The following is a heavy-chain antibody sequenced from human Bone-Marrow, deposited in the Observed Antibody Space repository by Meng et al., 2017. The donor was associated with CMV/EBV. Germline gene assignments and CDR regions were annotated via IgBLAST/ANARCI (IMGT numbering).Heavy chain of an antibody. CDR1: GGSISSYY. J-gene: IGHJ3*02. CDR2: IYYSGST. D-gene: IGHD1-26*01. Sequence: SETLSLTCTVSGGSISSYYWSWIRQPPGKGLEWIGYIYYSGSTNYNPSLKSRVTISVDTSKNQFSLELTSVTTADTAGYFCVREGGATFFPSGTFDIWGQGTMVTVSS. V-gene: IGHV4-59*01. CDR3: VREGGATFFPSGTFDI.